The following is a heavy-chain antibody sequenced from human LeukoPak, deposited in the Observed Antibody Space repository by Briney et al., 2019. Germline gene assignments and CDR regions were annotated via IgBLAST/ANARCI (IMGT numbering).Heavy chain of an antibody. CDR2: INSDGSWT. CDR3: VSFYETY. D-gene: IGHD2/OR15-2a*01. V-gene: IGHV3-74*01. J-gene: IGHJ4*02. CDR1: GNYW. Sequence: GGSLRLSCAASGNYWMHWVRQAPGKGLVWVSHINSDGSWTIYADSVKGRFTISKDNAKNTVYLQMNSLRAEDTAVYYCVSFYETYWGRGTLVTVSS.